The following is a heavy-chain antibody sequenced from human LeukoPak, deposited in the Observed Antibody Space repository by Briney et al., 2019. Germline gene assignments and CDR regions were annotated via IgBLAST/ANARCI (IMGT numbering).Heavy chain of an antibody. J-gene: IGHJ3*02. V-gene: IGHV3-15*01. CDR1: TFTFSNAW. D-gene: IGHD2-15*01. CDR3: TTAPRGYCSGGSCSYAFDI. Sequence: PGGSLRLSCAASTFTFSNAWMSWVRKAPGKGLEWVGRLKSRSYGGTTDYAAPVKGRFTISRDDSKNTLYLQMNSLKTEDTAVYYCTTAPRGYCSGGSCSYAFDIWGQGTM. CDR2: LKSRSYGGTT.